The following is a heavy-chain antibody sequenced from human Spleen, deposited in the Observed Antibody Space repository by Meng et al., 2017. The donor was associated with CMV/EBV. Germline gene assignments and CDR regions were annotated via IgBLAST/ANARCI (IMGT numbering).Heavy chain of an antibody. CDR2: ISGSGGTM. J-gene: IGHJ2*01. D-gene: IGHD3-10*01. V-gene: IGHV3-11*04. Sequence: ASGFTGRDDYMTWIRQAPGKGLEWVSYISGSGGTMYHGDSVKGRFTISRDNAKNTLYLQMNRLRAEDTAMYYCARDFRGNDYPVFDLWGRGTLVTVSS. CDR3: ARDFRGNDYPVFDL. CDR1: GFTGRDDY.